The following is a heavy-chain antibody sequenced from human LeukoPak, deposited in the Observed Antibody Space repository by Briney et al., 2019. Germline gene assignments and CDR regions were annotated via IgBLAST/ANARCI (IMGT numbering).Heavy chain of an antibody. CDR1: GYTFTSYY. CDR3: AILSGRIAAAGTDWFDP. Sequence: ASVKVSCKASGYTFTSYYMHWVRQAPGQGLEWMGIINPSGGSTSHAQKFQGRVTMTRDTSTSTVYMELSSLRSEDTAVYYCAILSGRIAAAGTDWFDPWGQGTLVTVSS. V-gene: IGHV1-46*01. J-gene: IGHJ5*02. D-gene: IGHD6-13*01. CDR2: INPSGGST.